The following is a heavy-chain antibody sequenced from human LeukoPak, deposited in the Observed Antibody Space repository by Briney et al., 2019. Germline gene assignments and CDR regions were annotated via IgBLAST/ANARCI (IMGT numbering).Heavy chain of an antibody. V-gene: IGHV4-59*01. CDR2: IYYSGST. D-gene: IGHD1-26*01. J-gene: IGHJ4*02. Sequence: PSETLSLTCTVSGGSISSYYWSWVRQPPGKGLEWIGYIYYSGSTNYNPSLKSRVTISVDTSKNQFSLKLSSVTAADTAVYYCARGGGIVGATFDYWGQGTLVTVSS. CDR1: GGSISSYY. CDR3: ARGGGIVGATFDY.